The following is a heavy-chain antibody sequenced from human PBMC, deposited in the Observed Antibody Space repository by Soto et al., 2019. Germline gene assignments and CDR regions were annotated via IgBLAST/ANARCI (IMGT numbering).Heavy chain of an antibody. CDR2: ISGSGVSK. Sequence: GGSLRLSCVVSGFISSSSAMNWVRQAPGKGLEWVSTISGSGVSKYYADSVKGRFTISRDNSNNTVSLQMNSLRAEDAAVYYCAKDRSPGATTWNVYWGQGTLVTVSS. CDR1: GFISSSSA. J-gene: IGHJ4*02. CDR3: AKDRSPGATTWNVY. D-gene: IGHD1-26*01. V-gene: IGHV3-23*01.